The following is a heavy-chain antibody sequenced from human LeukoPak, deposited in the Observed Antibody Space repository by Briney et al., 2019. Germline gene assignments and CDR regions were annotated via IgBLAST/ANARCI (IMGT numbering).Heavy chain of an antibody. CDR3: AKDRAIYSGTVHFGY. D-gene: IGHD5-12*01. CDR1: GFTFSNYA. V-gene: IGHV3-23*01. Sequence: GGSLRLSYTASGFTFSNYAMSWVRQAPGKGLEWVSSFSGSGDSTNYADSVKGRFTISRDNSKNTLYLQMNSLRAEDTAVYYCAKDRAIYSGTVHFGYWGPGNLLPVSS. CDR2: FSGSGDST. J-gene: IGHJ4*02.